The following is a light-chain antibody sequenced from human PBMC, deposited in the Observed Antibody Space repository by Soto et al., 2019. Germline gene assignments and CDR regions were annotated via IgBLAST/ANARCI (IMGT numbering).Light chain of an antibody. Sequence: QSVLTQPPAVSGAPGQNITLSCTGSSSDIGGYHYVSWYQQHPGRAPKLMIYEVSSRPSGVSNRFSASKSGNTASLTISGLQAEDEADYYCSSYTSSSTYVIFGGGTKVTVL. J-gene: IGLJ2*01. V-gene: IGLV2-14*01. CDR1: SSDIGGYHY. CDR2: EVS. CDR3: SSYTSSSTYVI.